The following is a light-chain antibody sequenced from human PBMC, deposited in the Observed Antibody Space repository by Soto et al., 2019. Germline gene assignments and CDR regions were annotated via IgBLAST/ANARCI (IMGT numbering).Light chain of an antibody. V-gene: IGKV3-20*01. CDR2: DAV. CDR3: QQYGDSIT. CDR1: QTVTSSY. Sequence: VLTQSPGSLSLSPGERATVSCRASQTVTSSYLAWYQQRPGQAPQLLIYDAVKRAIGIPDRFSGSESGRDYTLTISRLDPEDSAVYYCQQYGDSITFGGGTKVEIK. J-gene: IGKJ4*01.